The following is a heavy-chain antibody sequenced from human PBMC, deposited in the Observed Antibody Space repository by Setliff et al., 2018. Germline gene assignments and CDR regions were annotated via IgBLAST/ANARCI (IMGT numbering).Heavy chain of an antibody. CDR2: IIPIFGTA. Sequence: SVKVSCKASGGTFSSYAITWVRQAPGQGLEWMGGIIPIFGTAKYAQKFQGRVTITADQSTRTAYMELSSLRSEDTAVYYCARDPWQWLTTFTSAEYFQHWGQGTLVTVSS. CDR1: GGTFSSYA. V-gene: IGHV1-69*13. D-gene: IGHD6-19*01. J-gene: IGHJ1*01. CDR3: ARDPWQWLTTFTSAEYFQH.